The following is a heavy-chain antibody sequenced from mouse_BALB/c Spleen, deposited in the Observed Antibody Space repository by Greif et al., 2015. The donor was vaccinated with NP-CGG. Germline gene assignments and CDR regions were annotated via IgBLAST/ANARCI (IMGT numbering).Heavy chain of an antibody. CDR1: GFSLTGYG. D-gene: IGHD1-1*01. CDR3: ARGVYGSSYPYAMDY. J-gene: IGHJ4*01. Sequence: VKLQESGPGLVAPSQSLSITCTVSGFSLTGYGVNWVRQPPGKGLEWLGMIWGDGSTDYNSALKSRLSISKDNSKSQVFLKMNSLQTDDTARYYCARGVYGSSYPYAMDYWGQGTSVTVSS. CDR2: IWGDGST. V-gene: IGHV2-6-7*02.